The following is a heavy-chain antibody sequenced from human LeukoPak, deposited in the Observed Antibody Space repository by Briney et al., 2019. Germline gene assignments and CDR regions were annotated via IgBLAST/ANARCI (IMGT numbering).Heavy chain of an antibody. CDR3: ARARYSSGWYYFDY. CDR1: GYTFTGYY. CDR2: IDPNSGGT. Sequence: ASVKVSCKASGYTFTGYYMRWVRQAPGQGLEWMGWIDPNSGGTNYAQKFQGRVTMTRDTSISTAYMELSRLRSDDTAVYYCARARYSSGWYYFDYWGQGTLVPVSS. V-gene: IGHV1-2*02. D-gene: IGHD6-19*01. J-gene: IGHJ4*02.